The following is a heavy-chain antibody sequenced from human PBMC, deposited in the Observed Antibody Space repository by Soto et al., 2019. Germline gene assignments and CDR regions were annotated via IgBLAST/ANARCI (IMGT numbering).Heavy chain of an antibody. CDR2: INPNSGGT. D-gene: IGHD6-13*01. Sequence: QVQLVQSGAEVKKPGASVKVSCKASGYTFTGYYMHWVRQAPGQGLEWMGWINPNSGGTNYAQKLQGWVTMTRDTSISTAYMELSRLRSDDTAVYYCAREGEIAAAGTYGMDVWGQGTTVTVSS. V-gene: IGHV1-2*04. CDR3: AREGEIAAAGTYGMDV. J-gene: IGHJ6*02. CDR1: GYTFTGYY.